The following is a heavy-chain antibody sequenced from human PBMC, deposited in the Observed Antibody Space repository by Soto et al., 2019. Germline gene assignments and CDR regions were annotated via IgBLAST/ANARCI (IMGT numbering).Heavy chain of an antibody. D-gene: IGHD2-15*01. J-gene: IGHJ6*02. V-gene: IGHV3-9*01. CDR1: GFTFDDYA. CDR2: ISWNSGSI. CDR3: AKDVVAHPSSGMDA. Sequence: EVQLVESGGGLAQPGRSLRLSCAASGFTFDDYAMHWVRQAPGKGLEWVSSISWNSGSIGYADSVKGRFTISRDNAKNSLYLQVNSLRAEDTALYYCAKDVVAHPSSGMDAWGQGTTVTVSS.